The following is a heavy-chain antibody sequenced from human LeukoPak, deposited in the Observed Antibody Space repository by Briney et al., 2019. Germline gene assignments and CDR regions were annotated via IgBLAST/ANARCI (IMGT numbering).Heavy chain of an antibody. J-gene: IGHJ3*02. D-gene: IGHD3-16*01. Sequence: SETLSLTCTVSGGSISSSGYYWGWIRQPPGKGLEWIGSIYYSGSTYYNPSLKSRVTISVDTSKNQFSLKLSSVTAADTAVYYCARRFWGSYGPDAFDIWGQGTMVTVSS. CDR3: ARRFWGSYGPDAFDI. CDR2: IYYSGST. CDR1: GGSISSSGYY. V-gene: IGHV4-39*07.